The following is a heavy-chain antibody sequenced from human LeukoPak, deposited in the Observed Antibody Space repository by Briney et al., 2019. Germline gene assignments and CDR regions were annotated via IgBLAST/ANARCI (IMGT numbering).Heavy chain of an antibody. V-gene: IGHV4-30-4*07. Sequence: SETLSLTCAVSGGSISGAYSWTWVRQPPGKGLEWIGEIFYSGSTYYTPSLRSRVTFSLDRSKNQFSLTLTSVTAADTAVYYCAREVAATTTWFDPWGQGTLVTVSS. J-gene: IGHJ5*02. CDR1: GGSISGAYS. D-gene: IGHD2-15*01. CDR3: AREVAATTTWFDP. CDR2: IFYSGST.